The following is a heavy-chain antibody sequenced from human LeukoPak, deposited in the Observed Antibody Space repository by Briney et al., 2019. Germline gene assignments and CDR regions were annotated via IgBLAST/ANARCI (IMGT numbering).Heavy chain of an antibody. J-gene: IGHJ3*01. CDR2: ISNDERNK. V-gene: IGHV3-30*04. CDR1: GFTFTNFA. Sequence: GGSLRLSCAASGFTFTNFAMHWVRQAPGKGLEWVAVISNDERNKYYADSVKGRFSISRDNSKNTVYLQMNSLRVEDTAVYYCAKEIYCTATTCQGNDAFDLWGQGTRVTVSS. CDR3: AKEIYCTATTCQGNDAFDL. D-gene: IGHD2-8*02.